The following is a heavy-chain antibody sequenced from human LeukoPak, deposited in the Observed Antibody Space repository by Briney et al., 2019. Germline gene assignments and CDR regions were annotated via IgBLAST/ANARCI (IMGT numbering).Heavy chain of an antibody. CDR1: GFTFRSYT. D-gene: IGHD2/OR15-2a*01. Sequence: TGGSLRISCAASGFTFRSYTMNWVRQAPGKGLQWVSSITSGSDYIYYADSVRGRFTISRDNAKNSLYLQMNSLSPEDTAMYYCVRDSSFSNNWGQGTLATVSS. CDR3: VRDSSFSNN. CDR2: ITSGSDYI. J-gene: IGHJ4*02. V-gene: IGHV3-21*06.